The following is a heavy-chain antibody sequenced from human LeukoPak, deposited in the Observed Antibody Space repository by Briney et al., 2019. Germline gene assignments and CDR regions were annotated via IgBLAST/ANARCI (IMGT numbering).Heavy chain of an antibody. V-gene: IGHV3-23*01. J-gene: IGHJ3*02. CDR2: ISGSGANT. D-gene: IGHD3-22*01. Sequence: GGPRRLSCAASGFTFSSYAMTWVRQAPGEGLEWVSAISGSGANTYYADSVKGRFAASRDNSKDTLYLQMRSLRAEDTAVYYFARGRSGYGPFDAFDIWGHGTWVTVSS. CDR3: ARGRSGYGPFDAFDI. CDR1: GFTFSSYA.